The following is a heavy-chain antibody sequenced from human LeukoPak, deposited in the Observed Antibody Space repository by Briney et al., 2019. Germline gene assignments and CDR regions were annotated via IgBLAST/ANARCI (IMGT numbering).Heavy chain of an antibody. J-gene: IGHJ3*02. V-gene: IGHV1-69*05. CDR2: IIPIFGTA. CDR3: ARDLGYCSSTSCYRDAFDI. CDR1: GGTFSSYA. D-gene: IGHD2-2*02. Sequence: SVKVSCKASGGTFSSYAISWVRQAPGQGLEWMGGIIPIFGTANYAQKFQGRVTITTDESTSTAYMELSSLRSEDTAVYYCARDLGYCSSTSCYRDAFDIWGQGTMVTVSS.